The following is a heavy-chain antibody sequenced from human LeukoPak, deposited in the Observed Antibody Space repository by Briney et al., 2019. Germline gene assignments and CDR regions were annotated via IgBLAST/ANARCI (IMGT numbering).Heavy chain of an antibody. CDR1: GFTFSSYW. CDR3: ARAPNDYGDTPDY. CDR2: INSDGSST. Sequence: GGSLRLSCAASGFTFSSYWMHWVRQAPGKGLVWVSRINSDGSSTSYADSVKGRFTISRDNAKNTLYLQMNSLRAEDTTVYYCARAPNDYGDTPDYWGQGTLVTVSS. V-gene: IGHV3-74*01. J-gene: IGHJ4*02. D-gene: IGHD4-17*01.